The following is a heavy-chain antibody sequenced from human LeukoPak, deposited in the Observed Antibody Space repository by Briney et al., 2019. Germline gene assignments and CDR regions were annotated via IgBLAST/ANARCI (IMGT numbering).Heavy chain of an antibody. CDR2: IYHSGST. V-gene: IGHV4-30-2*05. CDR1: GGSISSGGYS. CDR3: ARGTYYDSSGNFDY. J-gene: IGHJ4*02. Sequence: SQTLSLTCAVSGGSISSGGYSWSWIRQPPGKGLEWIGYIYHSGSTYYNPSLKSRVTISVDTSKNQFSLKLSSVTAADTAVYYCARGTYYDSSGNFDYWGQGTLVTVSS. D-gene: IGHD3-22*01.